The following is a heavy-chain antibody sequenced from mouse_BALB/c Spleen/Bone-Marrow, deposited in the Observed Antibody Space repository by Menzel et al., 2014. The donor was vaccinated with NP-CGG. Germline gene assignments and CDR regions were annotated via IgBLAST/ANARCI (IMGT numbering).Heavy chain of an antibody. J-gene: IGHJ4*01. CDR3: ARRDYAMDY. CDR2: INPYNDGT. V-gene: IGHV1-14*01. Sequence: VHVKQSGPELVKPGASVKMSCKASGYTFTSYVMHWVKQKPGQGLEWIGYINPYNDGTNYNEKFKGKATLTSDKSSSTAYMELSSLTSEDSAVYYCARRDYAMDYWGQGTSVTVSS. CDR1: GYTFTSYV.